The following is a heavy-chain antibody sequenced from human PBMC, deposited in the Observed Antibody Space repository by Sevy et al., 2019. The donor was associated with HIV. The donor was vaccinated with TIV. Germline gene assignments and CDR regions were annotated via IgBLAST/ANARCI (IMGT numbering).Heavy chain of an antibody. CDR1: GFTFSSYS. D-gene: IGHD3-3*01. CDR2: ISSSSSYI. Sequence: GGSLRLSCAASGFTFSSYSMNWVRQALGKGLEWVSSISSSSSYIYYADSVKGRFTISRDNAKNSLYLQMNSLRAEDTAVYYCARYYDFWSGYTPTSMDVWGQGTTVTVSS. J-gene: IGHJ6*02. V-gene: IGHV3-21*01. CDR3: ARYYDFWSGYTPTSMDV.